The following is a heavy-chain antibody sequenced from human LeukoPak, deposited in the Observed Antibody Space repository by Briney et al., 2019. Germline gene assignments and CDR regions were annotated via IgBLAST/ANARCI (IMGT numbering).Heavy chain of an antibody. CDR3: AREGRVILWFGELLADYYYYMDV. Sequence: GASVKVSCKASGYTFTGYYMHWVRQAPGQGLEWMGWINPNSGGTNYAQKFQGRVTMTRDTSISTAYMELSRLRSDDTAVYYCAREGRVILWFGELLADYYYYMDVWGKGTTVTISS. D-gene: IGHD3-10*01. J-gene: IGHJ6*03. CDR1: GYTFTGYY. CDR2: INPNSGGT. V-gene: IGHV1-2*02.